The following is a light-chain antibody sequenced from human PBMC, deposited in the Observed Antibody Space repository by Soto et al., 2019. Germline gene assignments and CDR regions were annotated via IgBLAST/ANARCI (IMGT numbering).Light chain of an antibody. CDR2: GAS. CDR1: QSVSSSY. CDR3: QQYGSSSIT. V-gene: IGKV3-20*01. J-gene: IGKJ5*01. Sequence: PSFYLREKATLSCLASQSVSSSYLAWYQQKPGQAPRLLIYGASSRATGIPDRFSGSGSGTDFTLTISRLEPEDFAVYYCQQYGSSSITFGQGTRLEI.